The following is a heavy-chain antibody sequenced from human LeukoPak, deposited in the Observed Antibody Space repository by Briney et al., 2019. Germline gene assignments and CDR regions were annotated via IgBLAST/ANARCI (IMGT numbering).Heavy chain of an antibody. CDR2: ISSSSSAI. V-gene: IGHV3-48*01. CDR1: GFTFSSYS. Sequence: GSLRLSCAASGFTFSSYSMNWVRQAPGKGREWVSYISSSSSAIYYADSVKGRFTISRDNAKNSLYLQMNGLRAEDTAAYYCARARYSNYNYYYYYMDVWGKGTTVTVSS. D-gene: IGHD4-11*01. J-gene: IGHJ6*03. CDR3: ARARYSNYNYYYYYMDV.